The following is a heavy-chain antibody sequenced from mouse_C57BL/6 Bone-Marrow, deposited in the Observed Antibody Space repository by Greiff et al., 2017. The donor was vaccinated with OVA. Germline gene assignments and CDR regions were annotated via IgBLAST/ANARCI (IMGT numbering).Heavy chain of an antibody. CDR1: GYTFTSYG. J-gene: IGHJ2*01. CDR2: INPRSGNT. Sequence: VKLQESGADLARPGASVKLSCKASGYTFTSYGISWVKQRTGQGLVWIGEINPRSGNTYYNEKFKGKATLTADKSSSTAYMELRSLTSEDSAGYFCARLDYWGQGTTLTVSS. V-gene: IGHV1-81*01. CDR3: ARLDY.